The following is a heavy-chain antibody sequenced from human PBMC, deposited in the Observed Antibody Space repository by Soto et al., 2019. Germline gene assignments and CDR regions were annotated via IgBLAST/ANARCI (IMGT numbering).Heavy chain of an antibody. CDR3: ARVWYDGDSGAFDI. Sequence: QGQLVQSVGEVKKPGASLKVSCKASGYNFILHGISWVRQAPGQGLEWMGWISAYNGNTNYAQNFQDRVTMTTDPXXSTVNMERRSLRSDDTAVYYCARVWYDGDSGAFDIWGQGTKVTVSS. CDR2: ISAYNGNT. J-gene: IGHJ3*02. CDR1: GYNFILHG. D-gene: IGHD2-21*01. V-gene: IGHV1-18*01.